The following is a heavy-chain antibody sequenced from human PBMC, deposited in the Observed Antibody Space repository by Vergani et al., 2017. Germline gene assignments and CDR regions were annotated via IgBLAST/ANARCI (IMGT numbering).Heavy chain of an antibody. J-gene: IGHJ3*02. CDR2: IYYSGST. D-gene: IGHD2-21*02. CDR3: AGDIVVVTAIPDAFDI. Sequence: QLQLQESGPGLVKPSETLSLTCTVSGGSISSSSYYWGWIRQPPGKGLEWIGSIYYSGSTYYNPSLKSRVTISVDTSKNRFSLKLSSVTAADTAVYYCAGDIVVVTAIPDAFDIWGQGTMVTVSS. V-gene: IGHV4-39*07. CDR1: GGSISSSSYY.